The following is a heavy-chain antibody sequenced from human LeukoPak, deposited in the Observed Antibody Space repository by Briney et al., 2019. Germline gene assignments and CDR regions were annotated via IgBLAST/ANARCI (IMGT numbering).Heavy chain of an antibody. CDR1: GFTFSNYW. J-gene: IGHJ4*02. Sequence: GGSLRLSCAASGFTFSNYWMSWVRQAPGKGLEWVANINQDGSAKYYVDSMEGRFTISRDNAKNSLYLQMNSLRAEDTAVYYCARASYYYDSSGDDYWGQGTLVTVSS. V-gene: IGHV3-7*01. D-gene: IGHD3-22*01. CDR2: INQDGSAK. CDR3: ARASYYYDSSGDDY.